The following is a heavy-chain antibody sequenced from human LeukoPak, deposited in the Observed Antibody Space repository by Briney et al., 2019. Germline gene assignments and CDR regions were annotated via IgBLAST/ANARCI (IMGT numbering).Heavy chain of an antibody. CDR2: IWYVGSNK. V-gene: IGHV3-33*01. CDR1: GFTFSSYG. J-gene: IGHJ4*02. CDR3: ARGEYVVTAILDY. Sequence: GRSLRLSCAASGFTFSSYGVHWVSQAPGKGLGWVAVIWYVGSNKYYADSVKGRFTISRDNSKNTLYLQMNSLRAEDTAVYYCARGEYVVTAILDYWGQGTLVTVSS. D-gene: IGHD2-21*02.